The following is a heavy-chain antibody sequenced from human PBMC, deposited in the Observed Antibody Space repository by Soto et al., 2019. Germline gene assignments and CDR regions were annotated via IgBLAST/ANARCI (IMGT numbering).Heavy chain of an antibody. CDR2: IYHTGNT. Sequence: QVQLQQSGPRLVKPSGTLSLTCYVSGGSISSTNWWTWVRQPPGKGLEWIGEIYHTGNTNYNPSVRRRVTISVDKSNNEFSLNLRAVTAADTAVYYCASLPPRIEVRLRPIPMWGQGILVTVSS. CDR1: GGSISSTNW. V-gene: IGHV4-4*02. CDR3: ASLPPRIEVRLRPIPM. D-gene: IGHD2-2*02. J-gene: IGHJ1*01.